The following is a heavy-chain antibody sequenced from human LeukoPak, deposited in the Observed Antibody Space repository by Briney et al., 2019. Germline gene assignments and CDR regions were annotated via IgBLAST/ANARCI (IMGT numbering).Heavy chain of an antibody. V-gene: IGHV3-7*03. J-gene: IGHJ4*02. CDR1: GFTLSNHW. CDR3: ARVGGSGWYWGFYYFDY. Sequence: GGSLRLSCVVSGFTLSNHWMSWVRQAPGKGLEWVANINQDGSKEYYVDSVKGRFAISSDNAKNSLYLQMNSLRVEDTAVYYCARVGGSGWYWGFYYFDYWGQGTLVTVSS. D-gene: IGHD6-19*01. CDR2: INQDGSKE.